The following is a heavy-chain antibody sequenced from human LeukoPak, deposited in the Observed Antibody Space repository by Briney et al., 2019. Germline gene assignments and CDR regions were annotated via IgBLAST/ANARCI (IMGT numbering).Heavy chain of an antibody. CDR2: IYYGGST. J-gene: IGHJ4*02. V-gene: IGHV4-38-2*02. Sequence: SETLSLTCTVSAYSITYGHQWGWIRQSPGRGLEWIGHIYYGGSTSYNPSLKSRVTLSVDTSKNQFFLNLTSVTAADTAVYYCARLKSPSYGASNFDYWGQGTLVTVSS. D-gene: IGHD3-16*01. CDR1: AYSITYGHQ. CDR3: ARLKSPSYGASNFDY.